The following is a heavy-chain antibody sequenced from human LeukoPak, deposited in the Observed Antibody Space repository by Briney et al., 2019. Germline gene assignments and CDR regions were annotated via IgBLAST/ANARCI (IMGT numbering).Heavy chain of an antibody. J-gene: IGHJ5*02. V-gene: IGHV1-2*02. D-gene: IGHD2-2*01. CDR2: INPNSGGT. Sequence: GASVKVSCKASGYTFTGYYMHWVRQAPGQGLEWMGWINPNSGGTNYAQKFQGRVTMTRDTSISTAYMELSRLRSDDTAVYYCARGLLVVPAAMRRGWFDPWGQGTLVTVSS. CDR3: ARGLLVVPAAMRRGWFDP. CDR1: GYTFTGYY.